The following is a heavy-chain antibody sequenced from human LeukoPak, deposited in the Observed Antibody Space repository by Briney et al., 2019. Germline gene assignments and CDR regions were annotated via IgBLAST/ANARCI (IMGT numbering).Heavy chain of an antibody. V-gene: IGHV3-7*01. Sequence: GGSLRLSCAASEFTFSSYWMSWVRQAPGKGLEWVANIKQDGSEKYYVDSVKGRFTISRDNAKNSLYLQMNSLRAEDTAVYYCARSGSYDYYYYMDVWGKGTTVTVSS. CDR3: ARSGSYDYYYYMDV. D-gene: IGHD1-26*01. CDR2: IKQDGSEK. J-gene: IGHJ6*03. CDR1: EFTFSSYW.